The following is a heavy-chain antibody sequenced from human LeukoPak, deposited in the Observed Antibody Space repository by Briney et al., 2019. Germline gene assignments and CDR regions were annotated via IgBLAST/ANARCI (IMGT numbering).Heavy chain of an antibody. V-gene: IGHV3-9*01. Sequence: PGRSLRLSCAASGFTFDDYAMHWVRQAPGKGLEWVSGISWNSGSIGYADSVKGRFTISRDNAKSSLYLQMNSLRAEDTALYYCAKDDSGYSSGWFDYWGQGTLVTVSS. J-gene: IGHJ4*02. D-gene: IGHD6-19*01. CDR2: ISWNSGSI. CDR1: GFTFDDYA. CDR3: AKDDSGYSSGWFDY.